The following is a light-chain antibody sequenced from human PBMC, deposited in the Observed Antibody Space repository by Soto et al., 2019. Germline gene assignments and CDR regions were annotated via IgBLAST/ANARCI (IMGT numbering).Light chain of an antibody. CDR2: DIS. CDR1: EDINRY. V-gene: IGKV1-39*01. J-gene: IGKJ1*01. Sequence: IQMTQSPSSLSASVGDRVTITCQASEDINRYLNWYQQKPGKAPRLLIYDISNLEVGVPSRFSGSGSGTDFTLTISSLQPEDFATYYCQQSYSTPATFGQGTKVDI. CDR3: QQSYSTPAT.